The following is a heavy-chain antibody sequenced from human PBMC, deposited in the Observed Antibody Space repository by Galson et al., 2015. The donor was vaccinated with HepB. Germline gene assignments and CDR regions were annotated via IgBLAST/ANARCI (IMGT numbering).Heavy chain of an antibody. CDR3: ASLYYYGSGSYYNFDY. CDR1: GFTCGNYA. V-gene: IGHV3-30-3*01. Sequence: SLRLSCAASGFTCGNYALHWVRQASGKRLEWVAVISYDGSNKYFADSVKGRFTISRDNSKNTLYLQMNSLRAEDTAVYYCASLYYYGSGSYYNFDYWGQGTLVTVSS. CDR2: ISYDGSNK. D-gene: IGHD3-10*01. J-gene: IGHJ4*02.